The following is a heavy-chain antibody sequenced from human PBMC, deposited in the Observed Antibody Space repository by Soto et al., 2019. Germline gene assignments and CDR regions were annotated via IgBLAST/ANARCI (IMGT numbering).Heavy chain of an antibody. CDR3: ARGPGGPDGPGDY. D-gene: IGHD2-15*01. V-gene: IGHV1-3*01. CDR2: INAGNGNT. CDR1: GYTFTNYA. J-gene: IGHJ4*02. Sequence: QVQLVQSGAEVKKPGASVKVSCKASGYTFTNYAMHWVRQAPGQRLEWMGWINAGNGNTKYSQKFQGRVTITRETSASTAYMDLSSLRSEDTDVYYCARGPGGPDGPGDYWGQGTLVTVSS.